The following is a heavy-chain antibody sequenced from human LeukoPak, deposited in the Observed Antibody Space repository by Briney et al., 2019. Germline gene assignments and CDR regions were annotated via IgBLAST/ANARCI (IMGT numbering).Heavy chain of an antibody. V-gene: IGHV3-7*05. CDR2: INQDGSEK. D-gene: IGHD2-15*01. J-gene: IGHJ4*02. Sequence: GGSLRLSCAASGFTFRSYWMSWVRQAPGKGLEWVANINQDGSEKYYVDSVKGRFTISRVNTKNSLYLQMKSLRGEDTAVYYCARDRTLAAILNWGQGTLVTVSS. CDR3: ARDRTLAAILN. CDR1: GFTFRSYW.